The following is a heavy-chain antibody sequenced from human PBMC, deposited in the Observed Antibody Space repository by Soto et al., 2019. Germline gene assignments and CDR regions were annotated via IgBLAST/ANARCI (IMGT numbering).Heavy chain of an antibody. D-gene: IGHD3-22*01. CDR1: GGSISSRTFW. Sequence: PSETLSLTCSVSGGSISSRTFWWAWIRQPPGKGLEWIGDMYYSGSSYSSPSLKSRVTLSVDTAGNQFSLKVSSVTVADTAVYYCARDLDGLHDDTSGPFPRPGWGQGTLVTVSS. CDR2: MYYSGSS. J-gene: IGHJ1*01. CDR3: ARDLDGLHDDTSGPFPRPG. V-gene: IGHV4-39*01.